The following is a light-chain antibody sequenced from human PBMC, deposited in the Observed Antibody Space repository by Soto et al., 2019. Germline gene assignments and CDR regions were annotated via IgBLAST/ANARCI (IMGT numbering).Light chain of an antibody. CDR3: SSFAGSRVLV. CDR2: GNS. J-gene: IGLJ2*01. V-gene: IGLV1-40*01. Sequence: QSVLTQPPSVSGAPGQRVTISCTGSSSNIGAGYDVHWYQQLPGTAPKLLIYGNSNRPSGVPDRFSGSKSGTSASLAITGLQAEDEAVYYCSSFAGSRVLVLGGGTKVTVL. CDR1: SSNIGAGYD.